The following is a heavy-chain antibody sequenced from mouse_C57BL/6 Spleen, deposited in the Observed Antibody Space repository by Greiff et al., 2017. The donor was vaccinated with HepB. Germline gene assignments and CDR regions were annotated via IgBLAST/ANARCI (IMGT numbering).Heavy chain of an antibody. CDR2: IHPNSGST. Sequence: QVHVKQSGAELVKPGASVKLSCKASGYTFTSYWMHWVKQRPGQGLEWIGMIHPNSGSTNYNEKFKSKATLTVDKSSSTAYMQLSSLTSEDSAVYYCARSNYEDWFAYWGQGTLVTVSA. D-gene: IGHD1-1*01. J-gene: IGHJ3*01. V-gene: IGHV1-64*01. CDR1: GYTFTSYW. CDR3: ARSNYEDWFAY.